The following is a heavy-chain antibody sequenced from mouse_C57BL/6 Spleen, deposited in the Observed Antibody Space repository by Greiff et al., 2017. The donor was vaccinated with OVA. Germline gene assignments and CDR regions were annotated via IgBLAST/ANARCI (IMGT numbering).Heavy chain of an antibody. D-gene: IGHD1-1*01. CDR1: GYTFTSYW. CDR2: IHPNSGST. Sequence: QVQLQQSGAELVKPGASVKLSCKASGYTFTSYWMHWVKQRPGQGLEWIGMIHPNSGSTNYNEKFKSKATLTVDKSSSTAYMQLSSLTSEDSAVYYCARDYGSSYGYFDVWGTGTTVTVSS. V-gene: IGHV1-64*01. CDR3: ARDYGSSYGYFDV. J-gene: IGHJ1*03.